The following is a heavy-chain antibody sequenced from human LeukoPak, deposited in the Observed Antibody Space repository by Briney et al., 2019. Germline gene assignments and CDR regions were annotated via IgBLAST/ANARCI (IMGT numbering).Heavy chain of an antibody. CDR2: VYYTGAS. CDR3: ARGAPPQN. Sequence: TSETLSLTCTVSGGSISSSSYYWGWIRQPPGKGLEWIGSVYYTGASYYNPSLKSRVTISIDTSKKHCSLKLTSVTAADTAVYYCARGAPPQNWGQGTLVTVSS. J-gene: IGHJ4*02. CDR1: GGSISSSSYY. V-gene: IGHV4-39*07.